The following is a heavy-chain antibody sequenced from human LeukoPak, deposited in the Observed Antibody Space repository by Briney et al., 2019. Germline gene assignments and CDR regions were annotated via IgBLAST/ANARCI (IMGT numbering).Heavy chain of an antibody. CDR3: ARDPPREVGTTSIYFDY. V-gene: IGHV3-30*04. J-gene: IGHJ4*02. CDR1: GFTFSSYA. Sequence: PGGSLRLSCAASGFTFSSYAMHWVRQAPGKGLEWVAVISYDGRNKYYADSVKGRFTISRDNSKNTLDLQMNSLRGEDTAVYYCARDPPREVGTTSIYFDYWGQGTLVTVSS. CDR2: ISYDGRNK. D-gene: IGHD1-26*01.